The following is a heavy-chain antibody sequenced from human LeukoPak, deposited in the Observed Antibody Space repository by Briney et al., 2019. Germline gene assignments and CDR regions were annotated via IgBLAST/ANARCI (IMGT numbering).Heavy chain of an antibody. Sequence: SETLSLTCTVSGYSISSGFYWGWIRQPPGQGLEWIGSIFHSGTTYYNPSLKSRVTISVDKSKNQFSLKLTSVTAADAAVYYCARDLGYSGFDWAPWGQGTLVTVSS. J-gene: IGHJ5*02. V-gene: IGHV4-38-2*02. CDR2: IFHSGTT. D-gene: IGHD5-12*01. CDR3: ARDLGYSGFDWAP. CDR1: GYSISSGFY.